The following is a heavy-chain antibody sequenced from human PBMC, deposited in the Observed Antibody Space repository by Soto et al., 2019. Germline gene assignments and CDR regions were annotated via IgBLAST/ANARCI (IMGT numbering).Heavy chain of an antibody. Sequence: SETLSLTCTVSGGSISSGDYYWSWIGQPPGKGLEWIGYIYYSGSTYYNPSLKSRVTISVDTSKNQFSLKLSSVTAADTAVYYCARDRHYYDSSGYYVSDYFDYWGQGTLVTVSS. J-gene: IGHJ4*02. CDR1: GGSISSGDYY. V-gene: IGHV4-30-4*01. CDR2: IYYSGST. D-gene: IGHD3-22*01. CDR3: ARDRHYYDSSGYYVSDYFDY.